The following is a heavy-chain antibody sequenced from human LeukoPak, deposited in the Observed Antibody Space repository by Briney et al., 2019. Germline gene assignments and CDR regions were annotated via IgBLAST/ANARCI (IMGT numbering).Heavy chain of an antibody. V-gene: IGHV3-23*01. CDR2: INANSGTT. D-gene: IGHD6-19*01. J-gene: IGHJ5*01. CDR1: GFAFSVYA. Sequence: GGSLRLSCTASGFAFSVYAMSWLRQPPGKGLEWVSTINANSGTTSYAASVRGRFTISRDNSKNTLYLQLNTLRADDTATYYCAKPISGGLAVAADWFHPWGQGTLVVVSS. CDR3: AKPISGGLAVAADWFHP.